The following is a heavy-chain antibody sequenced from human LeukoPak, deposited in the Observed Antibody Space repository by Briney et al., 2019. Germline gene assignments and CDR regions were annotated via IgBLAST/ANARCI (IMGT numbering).Heavy chain of an antibody. CDR1: GFTFSSYA. D-gene: IGHD6-19*01. Sequence: QPGGSLRLSCAASGFTFSSYAMHWVRQAPGKGLEWVAVISYDGSNKYYADSVKGRFTISRDNSKNTLYLQMNSLRAEDTAVYYCARVGYSSGWYGDYGMDVWGQGTTVTVSS. J-gene: IGHJ6*02. CDR2: ISYDGSNK. V-gene: IGHV3-30-3*01. CDR3: ARVGYSSGWYGDYGMDV.